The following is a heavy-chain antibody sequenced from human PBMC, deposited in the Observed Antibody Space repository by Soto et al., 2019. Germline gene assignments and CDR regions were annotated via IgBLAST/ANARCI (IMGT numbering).Heavy chain of an antibody. CDR1: GFTFSSFE. Sequence: VGSLRLSCATSGFTFSSFEMNWVRQAPGRGLEWVSYISSSGNSIYYADSVKGRFTISRDNAKNSLYLQMKSLRAEDTAVYYCARDRNVEVGIFQYFYGMDVWGQGTTVTVS. CDR2: ISSSGNSI. D-gene: IGHD2-15*01. J-gene: IGHJ6*02. CDR3: ARDRNVEVGIFQYFYGMDV. V-gene: IGHV3-48*03.